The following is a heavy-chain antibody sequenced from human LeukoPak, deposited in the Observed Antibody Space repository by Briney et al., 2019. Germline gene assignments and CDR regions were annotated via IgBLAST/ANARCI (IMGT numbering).Heavy chain of an antibody. CDR2: ISSSSSYI. Sequence: GGSLRLSCAASGFTFSSYSMNWVRQAPEKGLEWVSSISSSSSYIYYADSVKGRFTISRDNAKNSLYLQMNSLRAEDTAVYYCARDHSIFYYFDYWGQGTLVTVSS. CDR3: ARDHSIFYYFDY. D-gene: IGHD3-3*01. J-gene: IGHJ4*02. V-gene: IGHV3-21*01. CDR1: GFTFSSYS.